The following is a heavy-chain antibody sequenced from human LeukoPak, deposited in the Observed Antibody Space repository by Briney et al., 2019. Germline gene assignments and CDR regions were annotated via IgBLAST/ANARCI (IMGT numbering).Heavy chain of an antibody. J-gene: IGHJ5*02. Sequence: ASVKVSCKASGYTFTTYYLHWVRQAPGQGLEWMGIINPSGGSTTYTTYAQNFQGRVTMTRDTSTSTIYMELSSLRSEDTTVYYCARCGSAGTCYSRFDPWGQGALVTVSS. V-gene: IGHV1-46*01. CDR2: INPSGGSTTYT. CDR1: GYTFTTYY. CDR3: ARCGSAGTCYSRFDP. D-gene: IGHD2-15*01.